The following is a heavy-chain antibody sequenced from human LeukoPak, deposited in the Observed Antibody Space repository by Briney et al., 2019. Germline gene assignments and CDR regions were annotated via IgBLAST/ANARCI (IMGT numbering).Heavy chain of an antibody. CDR2: IYYSGST. V-gene: IGHV4-39*01. CDR3: ARHVGPGSRGGFFDY. CDR1: GGSISSSSYY. J-gene: IGHJ4*02. D-gene: IGHD3-16*01. Sequence: SETLSLTCTVSGGSISSSSYYWGWIRQPPGKGLEWIGSIYYSGSTYYNPSLKSRVTISVDTSKNQFSLKLSSVTAVDTAVYYCARHVGPGSRGGFFDYWGQGTLVTVSS.